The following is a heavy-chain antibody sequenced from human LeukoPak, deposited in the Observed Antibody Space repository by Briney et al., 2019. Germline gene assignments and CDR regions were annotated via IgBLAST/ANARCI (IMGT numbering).Heavy chain of an antibody. CDR3: ARETLSSIAARPVDY. V-gene: IGHV4-34*01. Sequence: PSETLSLTCAVYGGSFSGYYWSWIRQPPGKGLEWIGEINHSGSTNYNPSLKSRVTISLDTTKNQFSLKLSSVTAADTAVYYGARETLSSIAARPVDYWGQGTLVTVSS. D-gene: IGHD6-6*01. CDR2: INHSGST. J-gene: IGHJ4*02. CDR1: GGSFSGYY.